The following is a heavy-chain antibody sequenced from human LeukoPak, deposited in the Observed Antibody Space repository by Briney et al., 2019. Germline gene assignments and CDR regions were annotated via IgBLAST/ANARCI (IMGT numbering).Heavy chain of an antibody. CDR2: ITPSGGST. J-gene: IGHJ3*02. V-gene: IGHV1-46*01. CDR1: GYTFTSYY. Sequence: ASVKVSCKASGYTFTSYYMHWVRQAPGQGLEWIGIITPSGGSTSYAQKFQGRVTMTRDTSSSTAYMELSSLRSADTAVYYCASEYKYDSSGANAFDIWGQGTMVTVSS. CDR3: ASEYKYDSSGANAFDI. D-gene: IGHD3-22*01.